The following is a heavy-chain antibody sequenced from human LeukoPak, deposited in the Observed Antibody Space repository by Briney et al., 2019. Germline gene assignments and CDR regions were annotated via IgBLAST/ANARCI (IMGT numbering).Heavy chain of an antibody. CDR1: GYTFTTNS. V-gene: IGHV1-18*01. J-gene: IGHJ1*01. CDR2: ISVNNGGT. Sequence: ASVKVSCKASGYTFTTNSLAWVRQAPGQSLEWMGWISVNNGGTNYAQSFQDRVTLTRDTSTNTAYLELRSLRSDDTAIIYCATATQPRGYFLHWGQGTLSPSPQ. D-gene: IGHD2-2*01. CDR3: ATATQPRGYFLH.